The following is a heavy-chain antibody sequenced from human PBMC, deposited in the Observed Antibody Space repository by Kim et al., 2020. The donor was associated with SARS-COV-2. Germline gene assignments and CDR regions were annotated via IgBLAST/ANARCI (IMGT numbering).Heavy chain of an antibody. CDR1: GFTFSSYS. CDR3: ARDLISSGWYNSFDY. J-gene: IGHJ4*02. V-gene: IGHV3-21*01. D-gene: IGHD6-19*01. Sequence: GGSLRLSCAASGFTFSSYSMNWVRQAPGKGLEWVSSISSSSSYIYYADSVKGRFTISRDNAKNSLYLQMNSLRAEDTAVYYCARDLISSGWYNSFDYCGQGTLVTVSS. CDR2: ISSSSSYI.